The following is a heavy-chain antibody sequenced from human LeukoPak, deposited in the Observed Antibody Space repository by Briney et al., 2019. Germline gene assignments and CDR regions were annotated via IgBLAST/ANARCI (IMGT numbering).Heavy chain of an antibody. CDR2: INPNSGDT. Sequence: PWATVTVSCKASGYTFIGYYMHWVRQAPGQGLEWMGWINPNSGDTNYAQKFQDRVTMTRDTSISTAYMEVSRLRSDDTAVYYCATGGDCITDWGQGTLVTVSS. V-gene: IGHV1-2*02. CDR3: ATGGDCITD. D-gene: IGHD2-21*02. CDR1: GYTFIGYY. J-gene: IGHJ4*02.